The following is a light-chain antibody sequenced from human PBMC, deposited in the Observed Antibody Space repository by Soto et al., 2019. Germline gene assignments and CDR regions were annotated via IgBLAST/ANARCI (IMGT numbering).Light chain of an antibody. V-gene: IGKV4-1*01. Sequence: IVMTQSPDSLAVSLGERATINCKSSQSVFYSSNNKNYLAWYRQKPGQPPKLLIYWASIRESGVPDRISGSGAGTDLTITISSRQAEDVAVYYCQQYYSTPPYTFGQGTKLEIK. CDR1: QSVFYSSNNKNY. J-gene: IGKJ2*01. CDR2: WAS. CDR3: QQYYSTPPYT.